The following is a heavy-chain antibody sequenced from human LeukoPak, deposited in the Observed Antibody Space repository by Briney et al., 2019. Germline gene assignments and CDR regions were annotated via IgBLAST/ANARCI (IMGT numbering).Heavy chain of an antibody. CDR2: ISYDGGNK. J-gene: IGHJ4*02. CDR1: GFTFSSYA. Sequence: GRSLRLSCAASGFTFSSYAMHWVRQAPGKVLEWVALISYDGGNKYYADSVKGRFTVSRDNSENTLYLQMNSLRAEDTAVYYCAKVGHYHDFDYWGQGTLVTVSS. D-gene: IGHD3-3*01. V-gene: IGHV3-30*18. CDR3: AKVGHYHDFDY.